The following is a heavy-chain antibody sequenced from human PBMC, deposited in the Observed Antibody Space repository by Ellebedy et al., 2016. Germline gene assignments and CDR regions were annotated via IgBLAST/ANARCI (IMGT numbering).Heavy chain of an antibody. CDR3: ARGGVITMVRGADTLFDY. V-gene: IGHV1-3*01. D-gene: IGHD3-10*01. J-gene: IGHJ4*02. CDR1: GYTFTSYA. CDR2: INAGNGNT. Sequence: ASVKVSCXASGYTFTSYAMHWVRQAPGQRLEWMGWINAGNGNTKYSQKFQGRVTITRDTSASTAYMELSSLRSEDTAVYYCARGGVITMVRGADTLFDYWGQGTLVTVSS.